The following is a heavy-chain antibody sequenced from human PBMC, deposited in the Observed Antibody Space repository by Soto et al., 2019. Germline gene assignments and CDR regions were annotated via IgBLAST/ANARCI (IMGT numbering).Heavy chain of an antibody. J-gene: IGHJ5*02. CDR1: GGAFSGYY. CDR2: INHSGST. CDR3: ARHQNYYGSGSARWFDP. V-gene: IGHV4-34*01. D-gene: IGHD3-10*01. Sequence: PSETLSLTCAVSGGAFSGYYWSWIRQPPGNGLEWIGEINHSGSTNYNPSLKSRVTISVDTSKNQFSLKLSSVTAADTAVYYCARHQNYYGSGSARWFDPWGQGTLVTVSS.